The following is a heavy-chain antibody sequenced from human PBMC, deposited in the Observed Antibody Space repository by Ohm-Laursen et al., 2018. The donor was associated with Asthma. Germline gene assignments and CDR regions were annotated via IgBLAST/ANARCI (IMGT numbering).Heavy chain of an antibody. Sequence: SDTLSLTCTVSGGSISSGGYYWSWIRQHPGKGLEWIGYISYSGSTNYNPSLKSRVTLSVDTSKNQFSLKLSSVTAADTAVYYCARSPHYGDYQGGYFQHWGQGTLVTVSS. CDR1: GGSISSGGYY. CDR3: ARSPHYGDYQGGYFQH. CDR2: ISYSGST. V-gene: IGHV4-31*03. J-gene: IGHJ1*01. D-gene: IGHD4-17*01.